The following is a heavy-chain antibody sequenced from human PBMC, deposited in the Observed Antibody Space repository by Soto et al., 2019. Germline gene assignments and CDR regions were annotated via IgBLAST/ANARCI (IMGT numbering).Heavy chain of an antibody. CDR3: ARVSRGYSYGLSYYYYGMDV. V-gene: IGHV4-31*03. J-gene: IGHJ6*02. CDR2: IYYSGSS. Sequence: SETLSLTCTVSGGSISSGGYYWSWIRQHPGKGLEWIGYIYYSGSSYYNPSLKSRVTISVDTSKNQFSLKLSSVTAADTAVYYCARVSRGYSYGLSYYYYGMDVWGQGTTVTVSS. D-gene: IGHD5-18*01. CDR1: GGSISSGGYY.